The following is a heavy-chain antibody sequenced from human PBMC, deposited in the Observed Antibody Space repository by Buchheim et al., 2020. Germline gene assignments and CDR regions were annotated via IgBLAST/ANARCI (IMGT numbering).Heavy chain of an antibody. CDR1: GGSISNNNW. Sequence: QVQLQESGPGLVKPSGTLSLTCGVSGGSISNNNWWTWVRQSPGKGLEWIGEVYHTGVANYNPSLKSRVTISVDKSKSQFSLKMTSVTAADTAVYYCAGDPRGEYSSPSRGYVDVWGKGTT. D-gene: IGHD6-6*01. V-gene: IGHV4-4*02. J-gene: IGHJ6*03. CDR2: VYHTGVA. CDR3: AGDPRGEYSSPSRGYVDV.